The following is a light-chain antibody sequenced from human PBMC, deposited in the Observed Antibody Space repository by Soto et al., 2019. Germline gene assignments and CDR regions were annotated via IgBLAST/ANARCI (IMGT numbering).Light chain of an antibody. CDR3: QQSYRTLIT. Sequence: DLQMTQSPSSLSASVGDRVTITCRASQSISSYLNWYQQKPGKAPKLLIYAASSLQSGVPSRFSGSGSGTDFTLTISSLQPEDFATYYCQQSYRTLITFGQGTRLEIK. CDR1: QSISSY. CDR2: AAS. V-gene: IGKV1-39*01. J-gene: IGKJ5*01.